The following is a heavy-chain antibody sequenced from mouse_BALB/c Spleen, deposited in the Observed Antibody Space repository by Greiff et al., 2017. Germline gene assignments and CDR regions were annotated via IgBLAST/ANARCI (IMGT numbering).Heavy chain of an antibody. CDR1: GFSLTSYG. CDR3: ARDRGITTYAMDY. V-gene: IGHV2-9*02. Sequence: VKLVESGPGLVAPSQSLSITCTVSGFSLTSYGVHWVRQPPGKGLEWLGVMWAGGSTNYNSALMSRLSISKDNSKSQVFLKMNSLQTDDTAMYYCARDRGITTYAMDYWGQGTSVTVSS. CDR2: MWAGGST. D-gene: IGHD1-2*01. J-gene: IGHJ4*01.